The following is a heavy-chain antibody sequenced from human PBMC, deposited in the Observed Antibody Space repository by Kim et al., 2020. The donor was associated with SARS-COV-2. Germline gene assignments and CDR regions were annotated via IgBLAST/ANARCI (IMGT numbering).Heavy chain of an antibody. Sequence: ASVKVSCKASGYTFINYVMHWVRQAPGQRPEWMGLISIGNDNTKFSQKFQGRVTITRDTSASTAYMELTSLRYEDTAIYYCARGSGWAFDYWGQGTLVTV. V-gene: IGHV1-3*04. J-gene: IGHJ4*02. CDR1: GYTFINYV. CDR3: ARGSGWAFDY. CDR2: ISIGNDNT. D-gene: IGHD6-19*01.